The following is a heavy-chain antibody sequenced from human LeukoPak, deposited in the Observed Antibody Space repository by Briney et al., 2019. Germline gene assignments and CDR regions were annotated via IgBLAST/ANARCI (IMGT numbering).Heavy chain of an antibody. V-gene: IGHV4-34*01. CDR1: GGSFSGHY. D-gene: IGHD4-17*01. Sequence: PSETLSLTCAVYGGSFSGHYWSWIRQPPGKGLEWIGEINHSGSTNYNPSLKSRVTISVDTSKNQFSLKLSSVTAADTAVYYCARGLVDESGETRAHFDYWGQGTLVTVSS. CDR3: ARGLVDESGETRAHFDY. J-gene: IGHJ4*02. CDR2: INHSGST.